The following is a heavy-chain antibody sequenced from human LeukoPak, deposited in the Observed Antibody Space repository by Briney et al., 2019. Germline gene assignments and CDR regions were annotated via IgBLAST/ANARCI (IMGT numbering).Heavy chain of an antibody. CDR2: ISAYNGNT. J-gene: IGHJ6*02. D-gene: IGHD2-2*01. CDR1: GYTFTSYG. V-gene: IGHV1-18*01. Sequence: ASVKASCKASGYTFTSYGISWVRQAPGQGLEWMGWISAYNGNTNYAQKLQGRVTMTTDISTSTAYMELRSLRSDDTAVYYCARDQSNPIVVVPAARLDYYYGMDVWGQGTTVTVSS. CDR3: ARDQSNPIVVVPAARLDYYYGMDV.